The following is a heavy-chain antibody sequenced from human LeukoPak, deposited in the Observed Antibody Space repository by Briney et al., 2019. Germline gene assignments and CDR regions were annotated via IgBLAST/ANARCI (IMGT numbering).Heavy chain of an antibody. CDR2: IFYRGGT. CDR1: VGSLTSSSYY. V-gene: IGHV4-39*01. D-gene: IGHD3-3*01. Sequence: ETLSLSRTLSVGSLTSSSYYCGCIRHPRGEWLGWLVSIFYRGGTSTKPSRKGRDAISVDASKNQFSLKLSSVPAADTAVYYCARLLTYYDFWSGYEGGNSQSEFDYWGQGTLVTVSS. CDR3: ARLLTYYDFWSGYEGGNSQSEFDY. J-gene: IGHJ4*02.